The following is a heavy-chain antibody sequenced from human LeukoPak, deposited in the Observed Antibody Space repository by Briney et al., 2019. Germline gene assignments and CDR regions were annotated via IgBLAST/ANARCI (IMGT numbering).Heavy chain of an antibody. Sequence: GGSLTPSCAASGFTFSSYAMSWVRQAPGEGLEWVSAISGSGGSTYYADSVKGRFTISRDNSKNTLYLQMNSLRAEDTAVYYCAKAKGATLAFDIWGQGTMVTVSS. CDR3: AKAKGATLAFDI. CDR1: GFTFSSYA. J-gene: IGHJ3*02. D-gene: IGHD1-26*01. CDR2: ISGSGGST. V-gene: IGHV3-23*01.